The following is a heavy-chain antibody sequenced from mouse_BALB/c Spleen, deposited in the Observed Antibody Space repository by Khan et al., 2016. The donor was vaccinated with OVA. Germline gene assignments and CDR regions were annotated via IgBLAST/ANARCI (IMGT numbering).Heavy chain of an antibody. CDR3: VRDGAYYRSDGWFAY. CDR1: GYTFTSYT. CDR2: INPNNGYT. V-gene: IGHV1-4*01. D-gene: IGHD2-14*01. Sequence: VQLQESGAELARPGASVKMSCKTSGYTFTSYTIHWIKLRPGQGLEWIGYINPNNGYTNYNQKFKDKATLTADKSSTTVYMQLSSLTSADSAIRTDVRDGAYYRSDGWFAYWGQGTLVTVSA. J-gene: IGHJ3*01.